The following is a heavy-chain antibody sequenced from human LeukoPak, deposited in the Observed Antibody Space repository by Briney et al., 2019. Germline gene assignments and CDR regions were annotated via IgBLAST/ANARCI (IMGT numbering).Heavy chain of an antibody. CDR2: IYHSGST. CDR3: AREITGTYFDY. J-gene: IGHJ4*02. D-gene: IGHD1-7*01. CDR1: GGSISSGGYY. V-gene: IGHV4-30-2*01. Sequence: SQTLSLTCTVSGGSISSGGYYWSWIRQPPGKGLEWIGYIYHSGSTYYNPSLKSRVTISVDRSKNQFSLKLSSVTAADTAVYYCAREITGTYFDYWGQGTLVSVSS.